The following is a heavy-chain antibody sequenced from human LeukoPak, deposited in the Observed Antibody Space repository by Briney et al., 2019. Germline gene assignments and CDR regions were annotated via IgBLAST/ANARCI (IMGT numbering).Heavy chain of an antibody. CDR3: ARHQRGHSDAFDI. D-gene: IGHD4-23*01. J-gene: IGHJ3*02. Sequence: SETLSLTCTVSGDSISSTNYFWGWIRQPPGKGLEWIGSIYYSGSTYYNPSLESRVTISVDTSKNQFSLKLSSVTAADTAVYYCARHQRGHSDAFDIWGQGTVVTVSS. V-gene: IGHV4-39*07. CDR2: IYYSGST. CDR1: GDSISSTNYF.